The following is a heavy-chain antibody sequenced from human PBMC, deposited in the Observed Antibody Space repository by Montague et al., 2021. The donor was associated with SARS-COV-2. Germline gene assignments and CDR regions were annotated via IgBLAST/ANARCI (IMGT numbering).Heavy chain of an antibody. J-gene: IGHJ6*03. D-gene: IGHD1-26*01. Sequence: SETLSLTCAVFAGSFSNFYWCWICQLPGKGLEWIREINHRGSTYYNPSLKSRVTITVDTSKNQFSLKLNSVTAADAAVYYCASGDDNGSGYLDVWGKGTTVTVSS. CDR2: INHRGST. V-gene: IGHV4-34*01. CDR1: AGSFSNFY. CDR3: ASGDDNGSGYLDV.